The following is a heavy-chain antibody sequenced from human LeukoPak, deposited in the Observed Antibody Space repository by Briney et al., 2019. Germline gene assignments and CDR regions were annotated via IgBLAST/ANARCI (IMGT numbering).Heavy chain of an antibody. CDR3: ARSDIVVVPAAKTFDY. J-gene: IGHJ4*02. CDR2: IKQDGSEK. Sequence: GGSLRLSCAASGFTFSSYWMGWVRQAPGKGLEWVANIKQDGSEKYYVDSVKGRFTISRDNAKNSLYLQMNSLRAEDTAVYYCARSDIVVVPAAKTFDYWGQGTLVTVSS. V-gene: IGHV3-7*01. CDR1: GFTFSSYW. D-gene: IGHD2-2*01.